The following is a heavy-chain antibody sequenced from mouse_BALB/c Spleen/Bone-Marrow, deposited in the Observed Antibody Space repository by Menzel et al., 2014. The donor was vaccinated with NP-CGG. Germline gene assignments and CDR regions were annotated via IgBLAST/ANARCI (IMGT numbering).Heavy chain of an antibody. CDR3: AYYRYDEGGFAF. Sequence: VQLKQSGAELVKPGASVKLSCTASGFNIKDTYMHWVKQRPEQGLEWIVGIDPANGNTKYDPKFQGKATITADTSSNTAYLQLSSLTSEDTAVCYCAYYRYDEGGFAFWGQGTLVTVSA. CDR2: IDPANGNT. CDR1: GFNIKDTY. J-gene: IGHJ3*01. V-gene: IGHV14-3*02. D-gene: IGHD2-14*01.